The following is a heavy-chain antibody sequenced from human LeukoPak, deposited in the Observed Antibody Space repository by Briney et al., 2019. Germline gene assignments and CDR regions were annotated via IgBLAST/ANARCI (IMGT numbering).Heavy chain of an antibody. D-gene: IGHD3-22*01. V-gene: IGHV3-23*01. CDR2: ISGSGGST. J-gene: IGHJ4*02. Sequence: GGSLRLSCAASGFTFSSYAMSWVRQAPGKGLEWVSAISGSGGSTYYADSVRGRFTISRDNSKNTLYLQMNSLRAEDTAVYYCAKDGLDSSGYYHLFDYWGQGTLVTVSS. CDR1: GFTFSSYA. CDR3: AKDGLDSSGYYHLFDY.